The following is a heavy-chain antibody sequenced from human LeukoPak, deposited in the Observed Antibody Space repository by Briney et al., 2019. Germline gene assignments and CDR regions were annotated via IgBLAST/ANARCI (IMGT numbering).Heavy chain of an antibody. CDR1: GVSITRYY. D-gene: IGHD3-3*01. V-gene: IGHV4-59*01. Sequence: SETLSLTCAVSGVSITRYYWTWIRQPPGKGLECIAYISYTGDTSYNPSLKSRVTMSVDTSKNQFSLKLTSVTAADTAVYYCARSYDFWSGDSQFDYWGQGTLVTVPS. CDR3: ARSYDFWSGDSQFDY. CDR2: ISYTGDT. J-gene: IGHJ4*02.